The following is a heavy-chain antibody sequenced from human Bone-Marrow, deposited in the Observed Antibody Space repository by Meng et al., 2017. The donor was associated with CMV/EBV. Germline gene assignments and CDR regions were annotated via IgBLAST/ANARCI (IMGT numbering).Heavy chain of an antibody. J-gene: IGHJ6*02. CDR2: INHSGST. CDR3: AREGYSSGGYYGMDV. CDR1: GGSFSGYY. V-gene: IGHV4-34*01. Sequence: GSLRLSCAVYGGSFSGYYWSWIRQPPGKGLEWIGEINHSGSTNYNPSLKSRVTISVDTSKNQFSLKLSSVTAADTAVYYCAREGYSSGGYYGMDVWGQGTTVTVSS. D-gene: IGHD6-19*01.